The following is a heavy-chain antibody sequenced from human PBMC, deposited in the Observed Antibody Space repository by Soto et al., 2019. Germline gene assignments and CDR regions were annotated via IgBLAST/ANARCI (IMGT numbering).Heavy chain of an antibody. D-gene: IGHD5-12*01. CDR1: GGTFSSYT. CDR2: IIHILGIA. V-gene: IGHV1-69*02. J-gene: IGHJ4*02. Sequence: QVQLVQSGAEVKKPGSSVKVSCKASGGTFSSYTISWVRQAPGQGLEWMGRIIHILGIANYAQKFQGRVTITADKSTSTADMELSSLRSEDTAVYYCARADPSGYLNFWGQGTLVTVSS. CDR3: ARADPSGYLNF.